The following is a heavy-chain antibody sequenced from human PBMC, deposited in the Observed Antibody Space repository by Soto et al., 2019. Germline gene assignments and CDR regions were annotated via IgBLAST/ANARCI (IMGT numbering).Heavy chain of an antibody. J-gene: IGHJ5*02. CDR3: PRSDNSISYPLDL. CDR2: VNPRRDGT. Sequence: ASVKVSCKASGYTFTNYYMHWVRQAPGQGLEWMGWVNPRRDGTKYAQAGQDRFTMTRAEFISTAYMEVSSLRQADTAVYFCPRSDNSISYPLDLCGPGTPVTV. CDR1: GYTFTNYY. V-gene: IGHV1-2*02. D-gene: IGHD4-4*01.